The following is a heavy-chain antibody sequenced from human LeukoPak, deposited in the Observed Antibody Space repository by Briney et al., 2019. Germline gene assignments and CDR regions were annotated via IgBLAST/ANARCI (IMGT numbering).Heavy chain of an antibody. V-gene: IGHV4-59*08. CDR2: IYDSGSA. CDR3: ARPQTMGSSSPLGY. Sequence: PSETLSLTCTVSGGSIINYYWSWIRQPPGKGLEWIGYIYDSGSANYNPSFKSRVTISVDTSKNQFSLKLSSVTAADTAVYYCARPQTMGSSSPLGYWGQGTLVTVSS. J-gene: IGHJ4*02. D-gene: IGHD2-2*01. CDR1: GGSIINYY.